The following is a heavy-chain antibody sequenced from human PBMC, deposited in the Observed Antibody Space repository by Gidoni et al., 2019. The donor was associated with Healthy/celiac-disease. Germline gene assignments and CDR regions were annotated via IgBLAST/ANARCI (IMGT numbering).Heavy chain of an antibody. D-gene: IGHD3-10*01. CDR2: INHSGST. V-gene: IGHV4-34*01. J-gene: IGHJ4*02. Sequence: GLEWIGEINHSGSTNYNPSLKSRVTISVDTSKNQFSLKLSSVTAADTAVYYCARAKITMVRGVIITEYYFDYWGQGTLVTVSS. CDR3: ARAKITMVRGVIITEYYFDY.